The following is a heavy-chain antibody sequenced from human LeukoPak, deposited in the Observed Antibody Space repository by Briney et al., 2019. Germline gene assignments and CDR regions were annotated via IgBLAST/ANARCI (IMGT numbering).Heavy chain of an antibody. CDR3: AREHSSGWYIHPHTLDY. Sequence: GASVTVSCKASGYTFTGYYVHWVRQAPGQGLEWMGWINPNSGGTSYAQKFQGRVTMTRDTSISTAYMELSRLRSDDTAVYYCAREHSSGWYIHPHTLDYWGQGTLVTVSS. CDR1: GYTFTGYY. CDR2: INPNSGGT. J-gene: IGHJ4*02. D-gene: IGHD6-19*01. V-gene: IGHV1-2*02.